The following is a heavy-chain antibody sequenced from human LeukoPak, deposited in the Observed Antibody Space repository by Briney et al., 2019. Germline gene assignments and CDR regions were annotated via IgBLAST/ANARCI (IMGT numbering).Heavy chain of an antibody. CDR3: ARGLIAAAGTHYYYYMDV. V-gene: IGHV4-61*02. CDR1: GVSISSGSYY. Sequence: TLSLTCTVSGVSISSGSYYWSWLRQPAGKGLEWIGRIYTSGSTNYNPSLKSRVTISVDTSKNQFSLKLSSVTAADTAVYYCARGLIAAAGTHYYYYMDVWGKGTTVTVSS. J-gene: IGHJ6*03. D-gene: IGHD6-13*01. CDR2: IYTSGST.